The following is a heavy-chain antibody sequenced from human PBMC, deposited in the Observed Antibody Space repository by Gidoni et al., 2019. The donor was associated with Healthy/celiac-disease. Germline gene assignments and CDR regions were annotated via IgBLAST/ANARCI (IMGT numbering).Heavy chain of an antibody. CDR1: GFTFSSYG. D-gene: IGHD1-1*01. V-gene: IGHV3-33*01. CDR2: IWYDGSNK. Sequence: SLRLSCAASGFTFSSYGMHWVRQAPGKGLEWVAVIWYDGSNKYYADSVKVRFTSSRDNSKNSLYLQMNSLRAEDAAVYYCARAPKLEAPFDYWGQGTLVTVSS. J-gene: IGHJ4*02. CDR3: ARAPKLEAPFDY.